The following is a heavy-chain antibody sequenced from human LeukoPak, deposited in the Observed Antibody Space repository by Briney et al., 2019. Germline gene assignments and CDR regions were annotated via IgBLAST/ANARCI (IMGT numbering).Heavy chain of an antibody. D-gene: IGHD1-1*01. J-gene: IGHJ4*02. CDR1: GFTFGDYA. V-gene: IGHV3-49*04. Sequence: GGSLRLSCTASGFTFGDYAMSWVRQAPGKGLEWVGFIRSKAYGGTTEYAASVKGRFTISRDDSKSIAYLQMYSLKTEDTAVYYSTRVKRYAYYFDYWGQGTLVTVSS. CDR2: IRSKAYGGTT. CDR3: TRVKRYAYYFDY.